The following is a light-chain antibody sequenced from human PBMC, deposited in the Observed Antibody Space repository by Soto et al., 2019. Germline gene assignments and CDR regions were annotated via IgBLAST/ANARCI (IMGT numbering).Light chain of an antibody. CDR3: MQALQTPWT. CDR1: QSLRHSNGFNY. J-gene: IGKJ1*01. Sequence: IVMTQSPLSLTVTPGEPASISCRSSQSLRHSNGFNYLDWYLQKPGQSPQLLIYLGSNRASGVPDRFSGSGSGTDFTLRISRVEAEDVGIYYCMQALQTPWTFGQGTKADIK. V-gene: IGKV2-28*01. CDR2: LGS.